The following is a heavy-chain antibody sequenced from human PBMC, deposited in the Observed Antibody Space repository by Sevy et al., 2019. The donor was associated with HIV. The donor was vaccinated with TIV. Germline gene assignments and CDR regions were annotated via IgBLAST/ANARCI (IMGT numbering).Heavy chain of an antibody. Sequence: GGSLRLSCAASGFTFSVSAMHWVRQASGKRLEWVGRIRSKTNTYATDYGASMKGRFTISRDDSNSTAYLQMNSLKTEDTAVYYCTTAYSDWSLYDHWGQGTLVTVSS. CDR3: TTAYSDWSLYDH. D-gene: IGHD3-9*01. CDR2: IRSKTNTYAT. CDR1: GFTFSVSA. J-gene: IGHJ4*02. V-gene: IGHV3-73*01.